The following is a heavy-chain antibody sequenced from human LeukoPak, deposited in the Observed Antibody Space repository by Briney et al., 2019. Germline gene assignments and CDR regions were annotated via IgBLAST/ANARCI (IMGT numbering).Heavy chain of an antibody. CDR1: GGSFSGYY. D-gene: IGHD6-13*01. CDR3: ARGLGACSSSWHSRYYYYGMDV. CDR2: INHSGST. Sequence: SETLSLTCAVYGGSFSGYYWSWIRQPPGKGLEWIAVINHSGSTNYNPSLKSRVTISVDTSKNQFSLKLSSVTAADTAVYYCARGLGACSSSWHSRYYYYGMDVWGQGTTVTVSS. V-gene: IGHV4-34*01. J-gene: IGHJ6*02.